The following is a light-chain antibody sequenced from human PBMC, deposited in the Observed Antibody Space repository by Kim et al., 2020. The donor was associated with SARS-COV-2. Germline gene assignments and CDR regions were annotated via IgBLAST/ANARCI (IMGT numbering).Light chain of an antibody. Sequence: DIQMTQSPSSLSASVGDRVTITCRTSQSISSHLNWYHQKPGRAPKLLIYAASTLQGGVPSRFSGSGSETDFTLTISSLQPEDFGTYFCQQSYITPFTFGPGPKVDIK. J-gene: IGKJ3*01. CDR1: QSISSH. CDR2: AAS. CDR3: QQSYITPFT. V-gene: IGKV1-39*01.